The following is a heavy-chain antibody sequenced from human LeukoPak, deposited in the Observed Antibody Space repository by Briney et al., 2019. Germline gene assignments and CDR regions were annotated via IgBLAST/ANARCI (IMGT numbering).Heavy chain of an antibody. CDR3: AKAQKYTSDLDY. V-gene: IGHV3-23*01. CDR2: INGSGRNI. J-gene: IGHJ4*02. Sequence: GGSLRLSCTASGFTFSSHAMSWVRQAPGKGLEWVSGINGSGRNIYYAGSVRGRFTISRDSSTNTVYLQMNSLRVEDTAVYYCAKAQKYTSDLDYWGQGILVTVPS. CDR1: GFTFSSHA. D-gene: IGHD6-19*01.